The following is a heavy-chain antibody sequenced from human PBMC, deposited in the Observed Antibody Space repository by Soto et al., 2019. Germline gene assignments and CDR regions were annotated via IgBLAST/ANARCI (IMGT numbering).Heavy chain of an antibody. CDR1: GGSISSSNW. Sequence: NPSETLSLTCAVSGGSISSSNWWSWVRQPPGKGLEWIGEIYHSGSTNYNPSLKSRVTISVDTSKNQFSLKLSSVTAADTAVYYCARLLRITMVRGVIISGGYFDYWGQGTLVTVSS. J-gene: IGHJ4*02. CDR2: IYHSGST. V-gene: IGHV4-4*02. CDR3: ARLLRITMVRGVIISGGYFDY. D-gene: IGHD3-10*01.